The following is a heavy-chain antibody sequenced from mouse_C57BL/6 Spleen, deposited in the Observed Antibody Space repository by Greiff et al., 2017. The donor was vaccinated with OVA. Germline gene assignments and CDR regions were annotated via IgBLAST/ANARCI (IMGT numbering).Heavy chain of an antibody. CDR1: GYTFTSYW. CDR3: ARDYYASRDY. Sequence: QVQLQQSGAELVKPGASVKLSCKASGYTFTSYWMHWVKQRPGQGLEWIGMIHPNSGSTNYNEKFTSKATLTVDKSSSTAYMQLSSLTSEDSAVYYCARDYYASRDYWGQGTTLTVSS. CDR2: IHPNSGST. D-gene: IGHD1-1*01. J-gene: IGHJ2*01. V-gene: IGHV1-64*01.